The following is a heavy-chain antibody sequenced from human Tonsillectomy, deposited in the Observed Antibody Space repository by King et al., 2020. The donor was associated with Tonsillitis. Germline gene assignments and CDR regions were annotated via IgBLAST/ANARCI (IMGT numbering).Heavy chain of an antibody. Sequence: VQLVESGAEVQKPGSSVKVSCKASGGSFSNYAITWVRQAPGQGLEWQGGIIPIFGTTNYAQKFQGRVTITADESTTTAYMELTSLRSEDTAVYYCARVSAYCGGDCYFYYYYMDVWGEGTTVTVSS. V-gene: IGHV1-69*01. CDR1: GGSFSNYA. CDR3: ARVSAYCGGDCYFYYYYMDV. D-gene: IGHD2-21*01. J-gene: IGHJ6*03. CDR2: IIPIFGTT.